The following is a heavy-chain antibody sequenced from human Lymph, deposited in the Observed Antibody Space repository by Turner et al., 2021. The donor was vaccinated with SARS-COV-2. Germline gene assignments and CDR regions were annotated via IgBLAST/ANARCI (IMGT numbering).Heavy chain of an antibody. CDR2: IYSGGTT. V-gene: IGHV3-53*02. Sequence: EVQLVQTGGGLIPPGGSLRPACAASGIIVSRNYMNWVRQAPGKGLEWVSVIYSGGTTYYADSVKGRFTISRDNSKNTRYLQMNSLRVEDTAVYYCARDLGTYGMDVWGQGTTVTVSS. CDR3: ARDLGTYGMDV. J-gene: IGHJ6*02. D-gene: IGHD6-13*01. CDR1: GIIVSRNY.